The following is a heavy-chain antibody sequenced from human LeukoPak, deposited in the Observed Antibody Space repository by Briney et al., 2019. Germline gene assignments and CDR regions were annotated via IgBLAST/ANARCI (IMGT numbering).Heavy chain of an antibody. CDR3: AAFRYCSGGSCYHADN. CDR1: GYSFTSYR. Sequence: GESLKISCKGTGYSFTSYRISWVRQMPGKGLEWMGRIDPSDSYTNYSPSFQGHVTISADKSISTAYLQWSSLKASDTAMYYCAAFRYCSGGSCYHADNWGQGTLVTVSS. CDR2: IDPSDSYT. D-gene: IGHD2-15*01. V-gene: IGHV5-10-1*01. J-gene: IGHJ4*02.